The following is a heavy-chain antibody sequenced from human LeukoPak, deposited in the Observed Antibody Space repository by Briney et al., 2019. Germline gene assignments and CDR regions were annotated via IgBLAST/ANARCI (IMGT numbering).Heavy chain of an antibody. Sequence: GGSLRLSCAASGFTFSSYAMSWVRQAPGKGLEWVSAISGSGSTIYYADSVKGRFTISRDNAKNSLYLQMNSLRAEDTAVYYCARSVSGGITIFGVVIISSWFDPWGQGTLVTVSS. CDR3: ARSVSGGITIFGVVIISSWFDP. CDR2: ISGSGSTI. CDR1: GFTFSSYA. D-gene: IGHD3-3*01. J-gene: IGHJ5*02. V-gene: IGHV3-48*04.